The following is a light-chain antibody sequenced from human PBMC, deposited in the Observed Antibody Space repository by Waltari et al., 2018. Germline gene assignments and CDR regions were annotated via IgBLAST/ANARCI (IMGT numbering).Light chain of an antibody. V-gene: IGKV3-11*01. Sequence: EIVSTQSPATLSLSPGERATLSCRASQSVSSYLAWYQQKPGQAPRLLIYDASKRATDIPARFSGSGSGTDFILTISSLEPEDFAVYYCQQRSNWPPRVTFGPGTKVDIK. CDR1: QSVSSY. J-gene: IGKJ3*01. CDR2: DAS. CDR3: QQRSNWPPRVT.